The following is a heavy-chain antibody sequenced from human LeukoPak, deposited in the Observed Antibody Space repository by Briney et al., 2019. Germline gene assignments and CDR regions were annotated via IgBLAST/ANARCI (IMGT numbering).Heavy chain of an antibody. J-gene: IGHJ3*01. CDR1: GFTFSTHA. CDR2: INAGGGET. V-gene: IGHV3-23*01. D-gene: IGHD4-17*01. CDR3: GRDPNGDYFGAFVF. Sequence: GGSLRLSCAASGFTFSTHAMTWVRQAAEKGLEWVSIINAGGGETYYADSVKGRFTISRDNSKNTLYLQMNSLRVEDTAVYYCGRDPNGDYFGAFVFWGQETLVTVSA.